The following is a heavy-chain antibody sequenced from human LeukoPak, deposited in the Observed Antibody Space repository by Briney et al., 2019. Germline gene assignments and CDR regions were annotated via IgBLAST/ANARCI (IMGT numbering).Heavy chain of an antibody. CDR2: INHSGST. J-gene: IGHJ4*02. CDR1: GGSFSGYY. Sequence: PSETLSLTCAAYGGSFSGYYWSWIRQPPGKGLEWIGEINHSGSTNYNPSLKSRVTISVDTSKNQFSLKLSSVTAADTAVYYCARGVVECGGDCSTAADGGDYWGQGTLVTVSS. D-gene: IGHD2-21*02. CDR3: ARGVVECGGDCSTAADGGDY. V-gene: IGHV4-34*01.